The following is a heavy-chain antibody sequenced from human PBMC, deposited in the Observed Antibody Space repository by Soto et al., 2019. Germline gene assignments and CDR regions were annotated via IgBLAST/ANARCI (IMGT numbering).Heavy chain of an antibody. Sequence: ASVKVSCKVSGYTLTELSMHWVRQAPGRGLEWMGGFDPEDGETIYAQKFQGRVTMTEDTSTDTVYMDLSSLRSEDTAVYYCATDPGFSLPAARSSYDYWGQGTLVTVSS. J-gene: IGHJ4*02. D-gene: IGHD2-2*01. V-gene: IGHV1-24*01. CDR1: GYTLTELS. CDR3: ATDPGFSLPAARSSYDY. CDR2: FDPEDGET.